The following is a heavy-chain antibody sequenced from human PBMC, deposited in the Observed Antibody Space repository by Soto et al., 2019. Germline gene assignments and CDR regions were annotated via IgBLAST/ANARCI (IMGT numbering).Heavy chain of an antibody. CDR2: IAYDGSKT. J-gene: IGHJ5*01. CDR3: ARWVGGSMFDNSGKYDS. CDR1: GFTFSSNG. D-gene: IGHD3-22*01. V-gene: IGHV3-30*03. Sequence: QVQLVESGGGVVQPGRSLRLTCAASGFTFSSNGMHWVRQPPGKGLEWVALIAYDGSKTYYGDSVRGRFTISRDNSENTLFLQMNSLRAEDTAAYYCARWVGGSMFDNSGKYDSWGQGTLVTVSS.